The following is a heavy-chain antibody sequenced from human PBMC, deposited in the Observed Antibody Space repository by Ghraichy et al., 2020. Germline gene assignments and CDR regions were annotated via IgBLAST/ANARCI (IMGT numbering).Heavy chain of an antibody. Sequence: GGSLRLSCAASGFTFSNDWMSWVRQAPGKGLEWVGRIKSKTDGGTTDYAAHVKGRFTISRDDSKNTLYMQMNSLKTEDTDVYYCSTEHYEFWSGYHGGFYFDYWSQGTLVTSSS. CDR3: STEHYEFWSGYHGGFYFDY. V-gene: IGHV3-15*01. D-gene: IGHD3-3*01. CDR1: GFTFSNDW. CDR2: IKSKTDGGTT. J-gene: IGHJ4*02.